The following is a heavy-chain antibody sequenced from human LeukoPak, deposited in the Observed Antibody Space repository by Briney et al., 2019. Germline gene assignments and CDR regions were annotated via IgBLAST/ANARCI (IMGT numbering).Heavy chain of an antibody. J-gene: IGHJ4*02. CDR3: AKGTYYDILTGIGY. Sequence: GRSLRLSCAASGFTFDDYAMHWVGQAPGKGLEWVSGISWNSGSIGYADSVKGRFTISRDNAKNSLYLQMNSLRAEDTALYYCAKGTYYDILTGIGYWGQGTLVTVSS. CDR2: ISWNSGSI. CDR1: GFTFDDYA. D-gene: IGHD3-9*01. V-gene: IGHV3-9*01.